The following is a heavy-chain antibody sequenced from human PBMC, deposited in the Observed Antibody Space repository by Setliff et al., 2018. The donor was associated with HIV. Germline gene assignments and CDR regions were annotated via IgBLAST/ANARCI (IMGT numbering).Heavy chain of an antibody. CDR3: ARAGGYNWFDP. Sequence: GESLKISCEASGFRLSSYWMTWVRQIPRKGLDWVASINQDGSEKSYGDSVKGRFTISRDNSKNSLYLQMNALKDDDTAIYYCARAGGYNWFDPWGQGTLVTVSS. J-gene: IGHJ5*02. CDR1: GFRLSSYW. V-gene: IGHV3-7*01. CDR2: INQDGSEK.